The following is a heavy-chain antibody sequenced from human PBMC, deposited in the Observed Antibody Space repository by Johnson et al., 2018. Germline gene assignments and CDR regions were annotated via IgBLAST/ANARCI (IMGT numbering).Heavy chain of an antibody. J-gene: IGHJ6*03. V-gene: IGHV3-30*18. CDR3: AKVPYNGSSHYYMDV. D-gene: IGHD1-26*01. Sequence: VQLVQSGGGVVQPGRSLRLSCAASGFTFSSYGMHWVRQAPGKGLAWVAVISFDGSSRYYADSVRGRFTISRDNSKNTLYLQMNSLRAEDTAVYCCAKVPYNGSSHYYMDVWGKGTTVTVSS. CDR1: GFTFSSYG. CDR2: ISFDGSSR.